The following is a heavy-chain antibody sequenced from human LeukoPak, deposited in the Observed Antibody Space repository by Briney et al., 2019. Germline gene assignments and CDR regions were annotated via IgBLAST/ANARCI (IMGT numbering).Heavy chain of an antibody. CDR2: ISGGGSGT. D-gene: IGHD6-13*01. CDR1: GFTFDSYA. V-gene: IGHV3-23*01. Sequence: GGSLRLSCAATGFTFDSYAMSWVRQAPGKGLEWVSAISGGGSGTYYADSVKGRFTISRDNSKNTLYLQVNSLRDEDTAVYYCAKDLVIAAAANSDYRGQGTLVTVSS. CDR3: AKDLVIAAAANSDY. J-gene: IGHJ4*02.